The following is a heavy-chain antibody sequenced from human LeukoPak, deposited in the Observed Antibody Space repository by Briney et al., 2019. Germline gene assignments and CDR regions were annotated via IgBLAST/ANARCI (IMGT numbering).Heavy chain of an antibody. D-gene: IGHD1-20*01. CDR2: ILSDGSYE. J-gene: IGHJ4*02. V-gene: IGHV3-30*02. CDR1: GFSLSRNG. CDR3: ARGGIQYNWNDKLVFDY. Sequence: GGSLRLSCAASGFSLSRNGMHWVRQAPGQGLEWVAFILSDGSYEYYADSVKGRFTISRDNAKNSLYLQMNSLRAEDTAVYYCARGGIQYNWNDKLVFDYWGQGTLVTVSS.